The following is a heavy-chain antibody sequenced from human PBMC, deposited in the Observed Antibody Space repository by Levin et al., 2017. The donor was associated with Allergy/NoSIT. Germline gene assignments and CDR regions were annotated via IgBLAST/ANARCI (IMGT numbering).Heavy chain of an antibody. Sequence: GASVKVSCKASGYTFTGYYMHWVRQAPGQGLEWMGWINPNSGGTNYAQKFQGRVTMTRDTSISTAYMELSRLRSDDTAVYYCARAARGVIPYYYYYYMDGWGKGTTVTVSS. CDR1: GYTFTGYY. V-gene: IGHV1-2*02. CDR2: INPNSGGT. CDR3: ARAARGVIPYYYYYYMDG. D-gene: IGHD3-10*01. J-gene: IGHJ6*03.